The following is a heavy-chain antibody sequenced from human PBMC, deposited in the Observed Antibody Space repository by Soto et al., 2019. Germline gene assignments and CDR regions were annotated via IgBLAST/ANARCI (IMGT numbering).Heavy chain of an antibody. CDR1: GFTFDDYA. V-gene: IGHV3-9*01. CDR2: ISWNSGSI. Sequence: EVQRVESGGGLVQPGRSLGLSCAASGFTFDDYAMHWVRQAPGKGLEWVSGISWNSGSIGYADSVKGRFTISRDNAKNSLYLQMNSLRVEDTALYYCTKGGYDPYFDYWGQGTLVTVSS. J-gene: IGHJ4*02. CDR3: TKGGYDPYFDY. D-gene: IGHD5-12*01.